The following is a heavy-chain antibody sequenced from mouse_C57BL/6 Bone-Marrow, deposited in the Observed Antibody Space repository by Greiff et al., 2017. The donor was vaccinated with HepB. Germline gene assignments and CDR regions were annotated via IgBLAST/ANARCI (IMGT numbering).Heavy chain of an antibody. CDR1: GFNIKDDY. Sequence: VQLQQSGAELVRPGASVKLSCTASGFNIKDDYLHWVKQRPEQGLEWIGWIDPENGDTEYASKFQGKATITADTSSNTAYLQLSSLTSEDTAVYYCTTLQLTPEFAYWGQGTRVTVSA. J-gene: IGHJ3*01. D-gene: IGHD3-2*02. CDR2: IDPENGDT. V-gene: IGHV14-4*01. CDR3: TTLQLTPEFAY.